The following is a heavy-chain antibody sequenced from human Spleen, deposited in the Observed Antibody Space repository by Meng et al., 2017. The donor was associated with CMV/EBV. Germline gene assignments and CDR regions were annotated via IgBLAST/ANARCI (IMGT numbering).Heavy chain of an antibody. CDR3: ARGGRYPYGSGSYWFDP. V-gene: IGHV4-4*02. D-gene: IGHD3-10*01. CDR1: YISSSNL. J-gene: IGHJ5*02. CDR2: ISHRGST. Sequence: YISSSNLWTCVRQVPGKRLESIGEISHRGSTSSNPSLKSRVTLSVDKFKHQFSLKLGSVTAAYTAVYYCARGGRYPYGSGSYWFDPWGQGTLVTVSS.